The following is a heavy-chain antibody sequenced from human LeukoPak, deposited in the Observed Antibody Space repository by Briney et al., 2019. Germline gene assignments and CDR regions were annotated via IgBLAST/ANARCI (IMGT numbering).Heavy chain of an antibody. Sequence: PSQTLSLTCTVSGGSISSGGYSWSWIRQHPGKGLEWIGYIYNSGSTYYNPSLKSRVTISVDTSKNQFSLKLSSVTAADTAVYYCARVRGSSSAFDIWGQGTMVTVSS. CDR1: GGSISSGGYS. CDR3: ARVRGSSSAFDI. J-gene: IGHJ3*02. D-gene: IGHD6-6*01. V-gene: IGHV4-31*03. CDR2: IYNSGST.